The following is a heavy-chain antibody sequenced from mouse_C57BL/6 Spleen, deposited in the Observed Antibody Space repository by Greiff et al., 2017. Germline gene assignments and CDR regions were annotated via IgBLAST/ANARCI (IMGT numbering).Heavy chain of an antibody. CDR1: GYTFTGYW. J-gene: IGHJ4*01. V-gene: IGHV1-9*01. Sequence: VQLVESGAELMKPGASVKLSCKATGYTFTGYWIEWVKQRPGHGLEWIGEILTGSGSTNYTEKFKGKATFTADTSSNTAYMQLSSLTTEDSAIYYCARWDYPYAMDYWGQGTSVTVSS. CDR2: ILTGSGST. CDR3: ARWDYPYAMDY. D-gene: IGHD2-4*01.